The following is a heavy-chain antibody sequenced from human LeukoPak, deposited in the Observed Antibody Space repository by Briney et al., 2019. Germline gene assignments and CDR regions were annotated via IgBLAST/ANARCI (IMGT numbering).Heavy chain of an antibody. V-gene: IGHV3-15*01. CDR1: GFTFSNAW. CDR2: IKSKTEGGTT. CDR3: TTDYYYDSSGYPVVSFDY. D-gene: IGHD3-22*01. Sequence: GGSLRLSCAASGFTFSNAWMSWVRQAPGKGLEWVGRIKSKTEGGTTDYAAPVKGRFTISRDDSKNTLYLQMNSLKTEDAAVYYCTTDYYYDSSGYPVVSFDYWGQGTLVTVSS. J-gene: IGHJ4*02.